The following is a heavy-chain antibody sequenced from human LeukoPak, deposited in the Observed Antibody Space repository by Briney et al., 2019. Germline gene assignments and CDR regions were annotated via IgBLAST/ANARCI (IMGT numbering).Heavy chain of an antibody. D-gene: IGHD3-3*01. CDR3: ARDFGYCDY. Sequence: ATVNVSCKASGYTFSSYGITWVRQAPGQGLEWMGWISAYSGKPNYAQNLQGRVTMTTDTSTSTAYMELRSLRSDDTAVYYCARDFGYCDYWGQGTLVTVSS. CDR1: GYTFSSYG. V-gene: IGHV1-18*01. J-gene: IGHJ4*02. CDR2: ISAYSGKP.